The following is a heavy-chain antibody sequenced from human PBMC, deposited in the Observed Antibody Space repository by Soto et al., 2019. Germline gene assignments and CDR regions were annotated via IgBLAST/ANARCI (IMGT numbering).Heavy chain of an antibody. D-gene: IGHD1-26*01. CDR3: AKDTSGSYYGLCDY. Sequence: QVQLVESGGGVVQPGRSLRLSCAASGFTFSSYGMHWVRQAPGKGLEWVAVISYDGSNKYYADSVKGRFTISRDNSKNTLYLQMNSLRAEDTAVYYCAKDTSGSYYGLCDYWGQXTLVXXXS. J-gene: IGHJ4*02. CDR2: ISYDGSNK. V-gene: IGHV3-30*18. CDR1: GFTFSSYG.